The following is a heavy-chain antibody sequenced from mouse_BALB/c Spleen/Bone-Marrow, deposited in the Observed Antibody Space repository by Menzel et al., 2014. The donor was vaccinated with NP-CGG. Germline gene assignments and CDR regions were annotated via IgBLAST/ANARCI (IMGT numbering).Heavy chain of an antibody. CDR1: GFTFSSYG. V-gene: IGHV5-6*01. CDR3: ARHGFHGDAIDY. J-gene: IGHJ4*01. Sequence: EVKLMESGGDLVKPGGSLKLSCAASGFTFSSYGMSWVRQTPDKRLEWVATFSSGGSYTYFPDSLKGRFTISRDIANNTLCLEMSSLKSGGTAVYYCARHGFHGDAIDYWGQGTSVTVSS. CDR2: FSSGGSYT.